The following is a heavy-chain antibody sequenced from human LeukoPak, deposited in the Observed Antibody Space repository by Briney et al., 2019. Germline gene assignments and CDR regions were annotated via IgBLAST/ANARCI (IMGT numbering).Heavy chain of an antibody. D-gene: IGHD5-18*01. CDR3: AREASGYSYGLDAFDI. Sequence: GGSLRLSCAASGFTFSSYSMNWVRQAPGKGLEWVSYISSSGSSIYYADSVKGRFTISRDNAKNSLYLQMNSLRAEDTAVYYCAREASGYSYGLDAFDIWGQVTMVTVSS. CDR2: ISSSGSSI. V-gene: IGHV3-48*04. J-gene: IGHJ3*02. CDR1: GFTFSSYS.